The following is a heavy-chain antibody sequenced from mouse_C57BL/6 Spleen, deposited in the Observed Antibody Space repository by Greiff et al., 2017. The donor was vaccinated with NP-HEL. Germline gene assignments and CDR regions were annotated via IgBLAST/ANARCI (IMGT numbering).Heavy chain of an antibody. J-gene: IGHJ3*01. Sequence: VQLQQSGAELVKPGASVKLSCKASGYTFTSYWMHWVKQRPGQGLEWIGMIHPNSGSTNYNEKFKSKATLTVDKSSSTAYMQLSSLTSEDSAVYYCARGGIKAWFAYWGQGTLVTVSA. CDR3: ARGGIKAWFAY. V-gene: IGHV1-64*01. CDR2: IHPNSGST. CDR1: GYTFTSYW. D-gene: IGHD2-4*01.